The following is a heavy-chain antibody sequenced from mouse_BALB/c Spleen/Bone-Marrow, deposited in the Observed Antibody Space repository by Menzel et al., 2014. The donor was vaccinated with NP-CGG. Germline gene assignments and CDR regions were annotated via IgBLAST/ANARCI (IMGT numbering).Heavy chain of an antibody. V-gene: IGHV2-3*01. CDR2: IWGDGSI. D-gene: IGHD2-14*01. CDR1: GFSLTSYG. Sequence: VKLVESGTGLVAPSQSLSIPCTVSGFSLTSYGVSWGRQAPGRGLEWLGVIWGDGSINYHSALISRLSISKDNSKSQVFIKLNSLQTDDTATYYCAKQDYYRYDYAMDYWGQGTSVTVSS. J-gene: IGHJ4*01. CDR3: AKQDYYRYDYAMDY.